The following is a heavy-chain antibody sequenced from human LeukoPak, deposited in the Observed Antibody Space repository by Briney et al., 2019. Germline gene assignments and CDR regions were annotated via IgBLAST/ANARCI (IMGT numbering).Heavy chain of an antibody. Sequence: ASVKVSCKASGYTCTGYYMHCVRQAPGQGLEWMGRINPNSGGTNYAQKFQGRVTMTRDTSISTAYMELSRLRSDDTAVYYCARPTASQHDAFDIWGQGTMVTVSS. CDR3: ARPTASQHDAFDI. CDR2: INPNSGGT. CDR1: GYTCTGYY. V-gene: IGHV1-2*06. D-gene: IGHD6-13*01. J-gene: IGHJ3*02.